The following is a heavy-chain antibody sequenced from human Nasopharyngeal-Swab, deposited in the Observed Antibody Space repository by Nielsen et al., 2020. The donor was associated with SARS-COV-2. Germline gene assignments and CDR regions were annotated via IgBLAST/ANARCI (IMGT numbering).Heavy chain of an antibody. CDR1: GFTFSSFW. Sequence: GESLKISCAASGFTFSSFWMNWVRQAPGKGLEWVANINGDGSARYYVDSVRGRFTVSRDNAKNSLYLQMNSLRAEDTTVYYCARGGWYFDFWGRGTLVTVSS. J-gene: IGHJ2*01. V-gene: IGHV3-7*04. CDR2: INGDGSAR. CDR3: ARGGWYFDF.